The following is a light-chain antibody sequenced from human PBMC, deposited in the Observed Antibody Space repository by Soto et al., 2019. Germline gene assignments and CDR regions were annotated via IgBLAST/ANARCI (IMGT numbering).Light chain of an antibody. V-gene: IGKV3-20*01. Sequence: EIVMTQSPGTLSLSPVERATLSCRASQSVSSSYLGWYQQKPGQAPRLLMYGASSRATGIPERFSGSRSGAEFTLTISSLQSEDFAVYYCQHYVTWPLTFGGGTKVDI. CDR3: QHYVTWPLT. J-gene: IGKJ4*01. CDR1: QSVSSSY. CDR2: GAS.